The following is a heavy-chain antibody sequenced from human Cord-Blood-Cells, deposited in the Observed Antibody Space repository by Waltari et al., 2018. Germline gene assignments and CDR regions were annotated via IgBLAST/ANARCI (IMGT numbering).Heavy chain of an antibody. V-gene: IGHV4-59*11. CDR3: ARGGYDFWSGPENWFDP. J-gene: IGHJ5*02. Sequence: QVQLQESGPGLVKPSETLSLTCTVSGGSISSHYWSWIRQPPGKGLEWIGYIYYSGSTNYTPSRKSRVTISVDTSKNQFSLKLSSVTAADTAVYYCARGGYDFWSGPENWFDPWGQGTLVTVSS. CDR1: GGSISSHY. D-gene: IGHD3-3*01. CDR2: IYYSGST.